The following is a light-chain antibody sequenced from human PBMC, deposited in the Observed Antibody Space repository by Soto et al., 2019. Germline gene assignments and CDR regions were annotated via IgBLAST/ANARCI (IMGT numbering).Light chain of an antibody. J-gene: IGKJ1*01. V-gene: IGKV1-5*03. Sequence: DIQMTQSPSTLSASVGDRVTITCRASQYIHNYLAWYQQKPGEAPKLLIYEAANLESGVPSRFSGSGPGTEFTLTISSLQHDDFATYYCQQSNNYPWTFGQGTRVDI. CDR3: QQSNNYPWT. CDR2: EAA. CDR1: QYIHNY.